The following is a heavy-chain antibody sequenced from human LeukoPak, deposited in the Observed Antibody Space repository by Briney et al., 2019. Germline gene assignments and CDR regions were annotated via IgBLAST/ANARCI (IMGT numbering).Heavy chain of an antibody. V-gene: IGHV3-7*04. D-gene: IGHD5-18*01. CDR3: AMGGYSYSF. CDR2: IKEDGSEK. J-gene: IGHJ4*02. CDR1: GFTFSSYW. Sequence: GGSLRLSCAASGFTFSSYWMSWVRQAPGKGLEWVANIKEDGSEKYYVDSVKGRFTISRDNAQNSPYVQMNSLRAEDTAVYYCAMGGYSYSFWGQGTLVTVSS.